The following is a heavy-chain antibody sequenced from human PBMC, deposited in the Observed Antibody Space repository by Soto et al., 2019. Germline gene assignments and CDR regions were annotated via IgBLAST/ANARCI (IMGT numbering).Heavy chain of an antibody. CDR2: IYYSGST. D-gene: IGHD2-2*02. J-gene: IGHJ5*02. CDR3: AGHHTSDWFDP. CDR1: GGSISSGDYY. V-gene: IGHV4-30-4*02. Sequence: PSETLSLTCTVSGGSISSGDYYWSWIRQPPGKGLEWIGYIYYSGSTYYNPSLKSRVTISVDTSKNQFSLKLSSVTAADTAVYYCAGHHTSDWFDPWGQGTLVTVSS.